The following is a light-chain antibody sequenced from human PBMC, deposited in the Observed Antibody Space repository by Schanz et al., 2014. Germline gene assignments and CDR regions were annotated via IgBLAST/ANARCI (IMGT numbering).Light chain of an antibody. J-gene: IGLJ1*01. V-gene: IGLV2-23*01. CDR3: CSYADSGTRYL. CDR2: EGS. CDR1: SSDVGNYDL. Sequence: QSALTQPASVSGSPGQSITISCTGTSSDVGNYDLVSWYQQLPGKAPRLMIYEGSKRPSGVSNRFSGSGSGNTASLTISGLQAEDEADYYCCSYADSGTRYLFGTGTKLTVL.